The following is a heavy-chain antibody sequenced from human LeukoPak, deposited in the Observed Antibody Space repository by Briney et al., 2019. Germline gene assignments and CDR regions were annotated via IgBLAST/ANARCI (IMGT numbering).Heavy chain of an antibody. CDR2: ISSTTNYI. V-gene: IGHV3-21*01. CDR3: ARVAYCSSSTCRNYFDY. D-gene: IGHD2-2*01. Sequence: SGGSLRLSCAASGFPLSGYSMNWVRQAPGKGLEWVSSISSTTNYIYYPDSVKGRFTISRDNAKNSLYLQMNSLRAEDTAVYYCARVAYCSSSTCRNYFDYWGQGTLVTVSS. CDR1: GFPLSGYS. J-gene: IGHJ4*02.